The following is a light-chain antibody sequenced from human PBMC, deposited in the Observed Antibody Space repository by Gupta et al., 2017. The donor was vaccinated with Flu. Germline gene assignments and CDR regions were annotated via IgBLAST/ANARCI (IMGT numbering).Light chain of an antibody. CDR2: EDN. Sequence: NFMLTQLYYVSASPGKTVTISCTRSSGRIASNYVQWYPQRPGSAPTTMIYEDNQRPSGVPDRFSGSIDSSSNSASLTISGLKTEDEADYYCQSYDSSNHWVFGGGTKLTVL. CDR3: QSYDSSNHWV. V-gene: IGLV6-57*03. J-gene: IGLJ3*02. CDR1: SGRIASNY.